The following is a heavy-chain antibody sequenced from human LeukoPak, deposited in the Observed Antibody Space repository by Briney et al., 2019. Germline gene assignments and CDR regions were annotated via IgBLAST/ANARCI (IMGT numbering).Heavy chain of an antibody. CDR2: INSDGSST. V-gene: IGHV3-74*01. D-gene: IGHD6-13*01. CDR3: ARTGYSSSSIGY. CDR1: GFTFSSYW. J-gene: IGHJ4*02. Sequence: QTGGSLRLSCAASGFTFSSYWMNWVRQAPGKGLVWVSRINSDGSSTSYADSVKGRFTISRDNAKNTLYLQMNSLRAEDTAVYYCARTGYSSSSIGYWGPGTLVTVSS.